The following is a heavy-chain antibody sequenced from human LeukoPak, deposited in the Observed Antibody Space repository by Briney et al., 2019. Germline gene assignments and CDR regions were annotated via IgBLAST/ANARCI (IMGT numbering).Heavy chain of an antibody. CDR3: ARELISSSSVLLPDY. D-gene: IGHD6-6*01. V-gene: IGHV3-21*06. Sequence: GGSLRLSCAASGFTFSTYSMNWVRQAPGKGLEWVSSISSSNNYIFYADSVEGRFTISRDNAKNSLYLQMNSLRAEDTAVYYCARELISSSSVLLPDYWGQGTLVTVSS. J-gene: IGHJ4*02. CDR1: GFTFSTYS. CDR2: ISSSNNYI.